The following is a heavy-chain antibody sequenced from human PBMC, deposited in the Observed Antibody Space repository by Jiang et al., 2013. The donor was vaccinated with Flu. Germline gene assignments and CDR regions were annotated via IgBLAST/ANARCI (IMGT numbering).Heavy chain of an antibody. CDR3: ARGRLRGDSNNFGDGMDV. CDR2: ISDDDRT. CDR1: EFTFRSYA. J-gene: IGHJ6*02. V-gene: IGHV3-23*01. Sequence: QLLESGGGLVQPGGSLRLSCAASEFTFRSYALNWVRQAPGKGLEWVSTISDDDRTYYADSVKGRFTISRDNSKSTLYLQMNNLRAEDTAVYYCARGRLRGDSNNFGDGMDVWGQGTTVTVSS. D-gene: IGHD5-24*01.